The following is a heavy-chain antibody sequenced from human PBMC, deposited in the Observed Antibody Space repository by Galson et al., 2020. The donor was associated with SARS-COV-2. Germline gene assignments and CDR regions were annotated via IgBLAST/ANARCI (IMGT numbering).Heavy chain of an antibody. CDR1: GGPVSSGKYY. CDR3: ARVFGPGSGPIGY. Sequence: SETLSLTCSVSGGPVSSGKYYWTWIRQPPGKGLEWVGYIYYSGITNYNPSLRGRVTISLDTSKHQFSLKLSSVTAADTAVYYCARVFGPGSGPIGYWGRGTLVTVSS. J-gene: IGHJ4*02. V-gene: IGHV4-61*01. CDR2: IYYSGIT. D-gene: IGHD3-3*01.